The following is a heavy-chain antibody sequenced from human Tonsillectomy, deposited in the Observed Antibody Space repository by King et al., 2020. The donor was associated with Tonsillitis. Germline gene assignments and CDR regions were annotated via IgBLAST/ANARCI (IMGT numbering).Heavy chain of an antibody. Sequence: VQLVESGGGVVQPGRSLRLSCAASGFDFSDYGMHWVRQAPGKGLEWVAVISFDGSNKYYTDSVKGRFTISRDNSKNTLYLQMNSLRIEDTALYYCASKVIDCDWGQGALVTVSS. CDR1: GFDFSDYG. CDR3: ASKVIDCD. V-gene: IGHV3-30*03. CDR2: ISFDGSNK. J-gene: IGHJ1*01. D-gene: IGHD2-21*01.